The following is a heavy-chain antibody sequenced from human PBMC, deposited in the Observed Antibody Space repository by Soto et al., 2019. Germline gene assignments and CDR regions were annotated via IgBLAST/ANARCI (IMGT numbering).Heavy chain of an antibody. D-gene: IGHD4-17*01. J-gene: IGHJ4*02. CDR1: GGSISSGDHD. Sequence: PSETLSITCTVSGGSISSGDHDWSWISESPGKGLEWIGYIYYSGSTHYNPSLKSRVTISVDTSKNQFSLKLSSVTAADTAVYYCARDGSGLRWHLGSFDYWGQGTLVTVSS. V-gene: IGHV4-30-4*02. CDR3: ARDGSGLRWHLGSFDY. CDR2: IYYSGST.